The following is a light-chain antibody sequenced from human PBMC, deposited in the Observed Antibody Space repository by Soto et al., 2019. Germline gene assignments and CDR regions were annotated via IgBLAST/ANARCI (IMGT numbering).Light chain of an antibody. J-gene: IGKJ2*01. CDR2: GAS. Sequence: EIVLTQSPGTLSLSPGERATLSCRASQSVSSSSLAWYQQKPGQAPRLLIYGASSRATGIPDRFSSSESGTDFTLTISRQEPEDFAVLYYQQYGSSPNTFGQGTKLEIK. CDR3: QQYGSSPNT. CDR1: QSVSSSS. V-gene: IGKV3-20*01.